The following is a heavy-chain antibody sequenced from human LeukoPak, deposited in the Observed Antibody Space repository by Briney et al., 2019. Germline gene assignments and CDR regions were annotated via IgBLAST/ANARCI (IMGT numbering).Heavy chain of an antibody. CDR3: ARVLI. CDR2: IQSDGSKE. V-gene: IGHV3-33*05. J-gene: IGHJ3*02. Sequence: GGSLRLSCAGSGFIFRTYGIHWVRQAPGKGLEWVAAIQSDGSKEYFADSVKGRFTISRDNSKNTVYVQMSSLRPDDTAVYYCARVLIWGQGTMVTVSS. CDR1: GFIFRTYG.